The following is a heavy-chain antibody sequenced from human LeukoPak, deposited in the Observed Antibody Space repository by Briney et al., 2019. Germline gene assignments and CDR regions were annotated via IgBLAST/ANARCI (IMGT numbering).Heavy chain of an antibody. D-gene: IGHD2/OR15-2a*01. CDR1: GFTFSSYS. V-gene: IGHV3-48*01. CDR2: ISSSSSTI. Sequence: GGSLRLSCAASGFTFSSYSMNWVRQAPGKGLEWVSYISSSSSTIYYADSVKGRFTISRENAKNSLYLQMNSLRAGDTAVYYCARGNSLNWFDPWGQGTLVTVSS. CDR3: ARGNSLNWFDP. J-gene: IGHJ5*02.